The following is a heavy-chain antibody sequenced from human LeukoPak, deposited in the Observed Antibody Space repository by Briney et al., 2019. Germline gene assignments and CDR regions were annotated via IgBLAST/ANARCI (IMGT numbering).Heavy chain of an antibody. CDR3: TKDKSLAVTSRGNAFDI. J-gene: IGHJ3*02. D-gene: IGHD6-19*01. Sequence: HPGRSLRLSCAASGFTLDDYAMHWVRQAPGKGLEWVSGISWNSGSIGYADSVKGRFTISRDNAKNSLYLQMNSLRAEDMALYYCTKDKSLAVTSRGNAFDIWGQGTMVTVSS. CDR2: ISWNSGSI. V-gene: IGHV3-9*03. CDR1: GFTLDDYA.